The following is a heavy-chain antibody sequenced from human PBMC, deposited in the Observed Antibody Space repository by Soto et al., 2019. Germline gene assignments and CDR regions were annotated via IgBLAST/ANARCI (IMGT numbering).Heavy chain of an antibody. V-gene: IGHV3-33*05. CDR2: TSYDGSNN. Sequence: QVQLVESGGGVVQPGTSLRLSCVGSGFTFRSYVIHWVRQAPGKGLEWVALTSYDGSNNFYGDSVTGRFTISRHTSTKTVELHMDSLTFEDTPLYYCARSGTTGGLAVWGPGALVSVSS. D-gene: IGHD3-10*01. CDR3: ARSGTTGGLAV. CDR1: GFTFRSYV. J-gene: IGHJ4*02.